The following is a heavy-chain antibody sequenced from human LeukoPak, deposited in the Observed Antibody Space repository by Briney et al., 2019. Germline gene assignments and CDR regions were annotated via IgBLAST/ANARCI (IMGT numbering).Heavy chain of an antibody. CDR1: GFTFSSYW. J-gene: IGHJ6*02. D-gene: IGHD1-14*01. V-gene: IGHV3-74*01. Sequence: GGSLRLSCAASGFTFSSYWMHWVRQAPGKGLEWVSRMNRDGSSTTYADSVKGRLTFSRDNAKNTLYLQMNSLRAEDTAAYYCARDLYNDYDPYYYYGMDVWGQGTTVTVSS. CDR3: ARDLYNDYDPYYYYGMDV. CDR2: MNRDGSST.